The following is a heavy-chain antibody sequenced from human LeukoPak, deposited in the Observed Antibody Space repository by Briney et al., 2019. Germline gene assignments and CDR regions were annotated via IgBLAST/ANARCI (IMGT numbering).Heavy chain of an antibody. Sequence: GGSLRLSCAASGFTFSSYAMSWVRQAPGKGLEWVSAISGSGGSTYYADSVKGRFTISRDNSKNTLYLQMNSLRAEDTAVYYCARGSSVTYYDFWSGGYYNYYYMDVCGKGTTVTVSS. D-gene: IGHD3-3*01. CDR1: GFTFSSYA. CDR3: ARGSSVTYYDFWSGGYYNYYYMDV. CDR2: ISGSGGST. J-gene: IGHJ6*03. V-gene: IGHV3-23*01.